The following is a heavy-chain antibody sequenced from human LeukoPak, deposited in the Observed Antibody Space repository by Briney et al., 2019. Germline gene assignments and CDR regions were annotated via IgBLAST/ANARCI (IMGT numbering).Heavy chain of an antibody. J-gene: IGHJ6*02. CDR2: ISGSGDST. CDR1: GFTLTSYA. D-gene: IGHD3-10*01. CDR3: AKGMNHYGSAYGMDV. V-gene: IGHV3-23*01. Sequence: LPGGSLRLSCAASGFTLTSYAMSWVRQAPGKGLEWVSAISGSGDSTYYADSVKGRFTISRDISKNTLYLQMDSLRPEDTAVYYCAKGMNHYGSAYGMDVWGQGTTVTVSS.